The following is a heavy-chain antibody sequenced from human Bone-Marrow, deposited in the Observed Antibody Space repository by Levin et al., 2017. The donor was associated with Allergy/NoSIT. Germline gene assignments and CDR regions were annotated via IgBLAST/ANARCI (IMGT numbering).Heavy chain of an antibody. CDR3: VRDSRPHLAAAGVYHDY. V-gene: IGHV3-9*01. J-gene: IGHJ4*02. CDR2: ITWNSGSR. D-gene: IGHD6-13*01. Sequence: SCVASGFSFDEYSMHWVRQLPGKGLEWVSGITWNSGSRGYVDSVKGRFTISRDNGKKSLYLEMSSLRPDDTALYYCVRDSRPHLAAAGVYHDYWCQGSLVTVSS. CDR1: GFSFDEYS.